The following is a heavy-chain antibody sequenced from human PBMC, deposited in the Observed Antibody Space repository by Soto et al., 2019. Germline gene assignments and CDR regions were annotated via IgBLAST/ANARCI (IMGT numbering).Heavy chain of an antibody. CDR2: ISGFNGQT. D-gene: IGHD3-10*01. J-gene: IGHJ4*02. CDR1: GHTFPSHG. V-gene: IGHV1-18*01. Sequence: ASVKVSCKASGHTFPSHGFSWVRQAPGQGLEWMGWISGFNGQTNYALKFQGRVTLTTDASTSTAYMELRSLRSDDTAVYFCARVDPRGVAVVRDYWGQGTLVTVSS. CDR3: ARVDPRGVAVVRDY.